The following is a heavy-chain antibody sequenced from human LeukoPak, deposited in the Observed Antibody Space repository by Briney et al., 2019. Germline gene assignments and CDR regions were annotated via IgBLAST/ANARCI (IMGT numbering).Heavy chain of an antibody. D-gene: IGHD2-21*02. CDR2: IMPLFGTA. Sequence: SVKVSCKTSGGTFNNSAIGWVRQAPGQGLEWLGGIMPLFGTAGYAQKFQGRVTITKDESTRTVYLELTSLTSDDTAVYYCARDVHGDCGSGWFDPWGQGTLVSVSS. CDR3: ARDVHGDCGSGWFDP. CDR1: GGTFNNSA. J-gene: IGHJ5*02. V-gene: IGHV1-69*05.